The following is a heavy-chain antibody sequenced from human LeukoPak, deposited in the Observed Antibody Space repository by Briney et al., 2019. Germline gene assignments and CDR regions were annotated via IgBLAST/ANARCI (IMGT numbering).Heavy chain of an antibody. V-gene: IGHV3-30*04. D-gene: IGHD5-12*01. CDR3: ARSKSGYDDAFDI. Sequence: GGSLRLSCAASGFTFSSYAMHWVRQAPGKGLEWVAVISYDGSNKYYADSVKGRFTISRDNSKNTLYLQMNSLRAEDTAVYYCARSKSGYDDAFDIWGQGTMVTVSS. CDR2: ISYDGSNK. CDR1: GFTFSSYA. J-gene: IGHJ3*02.